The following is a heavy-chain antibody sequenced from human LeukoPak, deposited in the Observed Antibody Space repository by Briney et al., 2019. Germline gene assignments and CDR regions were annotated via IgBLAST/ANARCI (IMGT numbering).Heavy chain of an antibody. D-gene: IGHD3-3*02. CDR3: ARDKLAHGTIDY. CDR1: GGSISSSSYY. V-gene: IGHV4-39*07. Sequence: SETLSLTCTVSGGSISSSSYYWGWIRQPPGKGLEWIGSIYYSGSTYYNPSLKSRVTISVDTSKNQFSLKLSSVTAADTAVYYCARDKLAHGTIDYWGQGTLVTVSS. CDR2: IYYSGST. J-gene: IGHJ4*02.